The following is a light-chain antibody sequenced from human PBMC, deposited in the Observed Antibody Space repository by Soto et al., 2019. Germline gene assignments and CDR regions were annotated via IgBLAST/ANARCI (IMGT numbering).Light chain of an antibody. J-gene: IGLJ1*01. Sequence: QSALTQPASVSGSPGQSITISCTGTSSDVGNYNYVSWYQQHPGKAPKVVIYQVTKRPSGVSNRFSGSKSGNTASLTISGLQAEDEADYYCSSYTTTVYVFGTGTKLTGL. V-gene: IGLV2-14*01. CDR2: QVT. CDR3: SSYTTTVYV. CDR1: SSDVGNYNY.